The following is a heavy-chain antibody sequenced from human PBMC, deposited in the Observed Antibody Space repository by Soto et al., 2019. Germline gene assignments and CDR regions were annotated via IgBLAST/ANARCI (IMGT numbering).Heavy chain of an antibody. CDR1: GFTFSTYA. D-gene: IGHD2-15*01. Sequence: DVNLLQSGGGSAQPGGSLRLSCATSGFTFSTYAMTWVRQVPGRGLQWVSTILPDETGFYTVSVKGRFTISRDNYRGIVYLQMNDLWVEDAAIYYCAKDRLPTSGQRFYFDPWGQGTLVTVS. J-gene: IGHJ4*01. CDR2: ILPDETG. V-gene: IGHV3-23*01. CDR3: AKDRLPTSGQRFYFDP.